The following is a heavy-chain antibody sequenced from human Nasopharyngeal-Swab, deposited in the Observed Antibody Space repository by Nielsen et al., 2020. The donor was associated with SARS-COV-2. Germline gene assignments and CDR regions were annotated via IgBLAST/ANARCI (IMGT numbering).Heavy chain of an antibody. J-gene: IGHJ6*02. V-gene: IGHV3-48*04. Sequence: GESLKISCAASGFTFSTYAMTWVRQALGKGLVWVSGINGNSRSITYADSVKGRFTISRDNAKNSLYLQMNSLRAEDTAVYYCARDELVIAVASRIRDHYYYYGMDVWGQGTTVTVSS. CDR2: INGNSRSI. CDR1: GFTFSTYA. D-gene: IGHD6-19*01. CDR3: ARDELVIAVASRIRDHYYYYGMDV.